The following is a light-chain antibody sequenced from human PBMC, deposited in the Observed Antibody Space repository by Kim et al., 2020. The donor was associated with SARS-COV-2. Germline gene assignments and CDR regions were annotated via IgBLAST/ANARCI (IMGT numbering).Light chain of an antibody. CDR3: QVWDSSIGV. CDR1: NIGNKN. J-gene: IGLJ2*01. Sequence: SVALGQTARITCGGNNIGNKNVHWYQPTPGQAPILVIYRDTNRPSGIPERFSGSNSGNTATLTISRAQAGDESDYYCQVWDSSIGVFGGGTQLTVL. V-gene: IGLV3-9*01. CDR2: RDT.